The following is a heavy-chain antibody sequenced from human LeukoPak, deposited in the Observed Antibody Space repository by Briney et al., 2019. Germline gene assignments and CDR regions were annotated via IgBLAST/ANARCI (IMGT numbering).Heavy chain of an antibody. CDR1: GFTFSDYY. CDR2: IISSGSTI. CDR3: ARGSYGSAFDP. Sequence: SGRSLRLSCAASGFTFSDYYMSWIRQAPGKGLEWVSYIISSGSTIYYADSVKGRFTISRDNARNSLYLQMNSLRAEDTAVYYCARGSYGSAFDPWGQGTLVTVSS. V-gene: IGHV3-11*01. J-gene: IGHJ5*02. D-gene: IGHD3-10*01.